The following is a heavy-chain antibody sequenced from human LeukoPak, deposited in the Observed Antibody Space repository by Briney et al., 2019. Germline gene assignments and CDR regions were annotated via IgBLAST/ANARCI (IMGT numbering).Heavy chain of an antibody. V-gene: IGHV1-8*01. D-gene: IGHD5-18*01. CDR3: ARGAVDTAMVSDAFDI. Sequence: ASVKVSCKAPGYTFTSYDINWVRQATGQGLEWMGWMNPNSGNTGYAQKFQGRVTMTRNTSISTAYMELSSLRSEDTAVYYCARGAVDTAMVSDAFDIWGQGTMVTVSS. CDR2: MNPNSGNT. CDR1: GYTFTSYD. J-gene: IGHJ3*02.